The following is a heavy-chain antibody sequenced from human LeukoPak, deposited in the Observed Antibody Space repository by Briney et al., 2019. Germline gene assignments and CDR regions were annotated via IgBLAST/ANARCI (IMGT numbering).Heavy chain of an antibody. V-gene: IGHV3-7*03. Sequence: GGSLRLSCAASGVTFSSYWMSWVRQAPGKGLEWVGNIKQDGSEKYYVDSVKGRFTISRDNAKNSLYLQMNSLRAEDTAVYYCARARTRGYSGYGEGYWGQGTLVTVSS. CDR2: IKQDGSEK. J-gene: IGHJ4*02. D-gene: IGHD5-12*01. CDR1: GVTFSSYW. CDR3: ARARTRGYSGYGEGY.